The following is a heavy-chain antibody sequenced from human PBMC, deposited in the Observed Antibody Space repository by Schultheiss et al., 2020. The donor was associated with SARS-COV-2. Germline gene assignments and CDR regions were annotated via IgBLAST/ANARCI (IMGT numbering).Heavy chain of an antibody. CDR1: GFTVSSNY. CDR3: ARRGICTNGVCYTGRAPYGMDV. V-gene: IGHV4-59*02. J-gene: IGHJ6*02. Sequence: GSLRLSCAASGFTVSSNYMSWVRQAPGKGLEWIGYIYYSGSTNYNPSLKSRVTISVDTSKNQFSLKLSSVTAADTAVYYCARRGICTNGVCYTGRAPYGMDVWGQGTTVTVSS. CDR2: IYYSGST. D-gene: IGHD2-8*01.